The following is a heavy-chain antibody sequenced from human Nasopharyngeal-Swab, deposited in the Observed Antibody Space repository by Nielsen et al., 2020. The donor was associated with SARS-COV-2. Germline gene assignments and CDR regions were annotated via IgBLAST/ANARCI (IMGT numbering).Heavy chain of an antibody. V-gene: IGHV3-64D*06. CDR3: VRAYGSGNYFDY. CDR1: GFTFSSHA. CDR2: VTPDGGSP. J-gene: IGHJ4*02. Sequence: GESLKISCSASGFTFSSHAMHWVRQAPGKGLEYLAAVTPDGGSPYYADSVKGRFIISRDNSKNTLYLQLSSLRAEDTAVYYCVRAYGSGNYFDYWGQGTPVTVSS. D-gene: IGHD3-10*01.